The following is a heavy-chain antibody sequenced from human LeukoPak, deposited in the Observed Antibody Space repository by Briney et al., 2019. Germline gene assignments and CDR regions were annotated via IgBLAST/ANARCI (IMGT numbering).Heavy chain of an antibody. J-gene: IGHJ4*02. CDR1: GGTFSSYA. V-gene: IGHV1-69*05. Sequence: SVKVSCKASGGTFSSYAISWVRQAPGQGLEWMGGIIPIFGTANYAQKFQGRVTITTDESTSTAYMELSSLRSEDTAVYYCVTETLSNYDHYWGQGTLVTVSS. D-gene: IGHD4-11*01. CDR3: VTETLSNYDHY. CDR2: IIPIFGTA.